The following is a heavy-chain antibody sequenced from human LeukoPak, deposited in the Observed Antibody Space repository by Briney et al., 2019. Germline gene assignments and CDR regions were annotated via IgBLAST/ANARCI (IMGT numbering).Heavy chain of an antibody. D-gene: IGHD6-13*01. CDR1: GGSFSGYY. V-gene: IGHV4-34*01. Sequence: PSETLSLTCAVYGGSFSGYYWSWIRQPPGKGLEWIGEINHSGSTNYNPSLKSRVTISVDTSKNQFPLKLSSVTAADTAVYYCARVGFIAAAPDYWGQGTLVTVSS. J-gene: IGHJ4*02. CDR3: ARVGFIAAAPDY. CDR2: INHSGST.